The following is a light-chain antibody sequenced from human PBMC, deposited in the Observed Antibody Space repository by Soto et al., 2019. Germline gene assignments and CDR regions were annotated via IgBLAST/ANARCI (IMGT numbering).Light chain of an antibody. V-gene: IGKV3-20*01. Sequence: EIVLTQSPGTLSLSPGERATLSCRASQSVSSSYFAWYQQKPGQAPRLLIYGASSRATGIPDRFSGSGSGTDFTLTISRLEPEDLSVYYYHQYDESPWTFGQGTKVEIK. J-gene: IGKJ1*01. CDR3: HQYDESPWT. CDR1: QSVSSSY. CDR2: GAS.